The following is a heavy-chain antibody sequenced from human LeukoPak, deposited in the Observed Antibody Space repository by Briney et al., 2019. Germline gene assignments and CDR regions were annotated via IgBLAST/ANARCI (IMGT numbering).Heavy chain of an antibody. J-gene: IGHJ4*02. CDR3: ARDGSGYYDTSGYRN. D-gene: IGHD3-22*01. V-gene: IGHV4-59*12. Sequence: SETLSLTCTVSGGSISSYYWSWIRQPPGKGLEWIGYIYYSGSTNYNPSLKSRVTISLDTSKNQFSLKLSSVTAADTAVYYCARDGSGYYDTSGYRNWGQGTQVTVSS. CDR2: IYYSGST. CDR1: GGSISSYY.